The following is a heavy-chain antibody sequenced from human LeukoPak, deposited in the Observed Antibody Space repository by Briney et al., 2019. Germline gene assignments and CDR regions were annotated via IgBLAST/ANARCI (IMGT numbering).Heavy chain of an antibody. J-gene: IGHJ4*02. CDR3: ARGGRDGYNFY. D-gene: IGHD5-24*01. V-gene: IGHV4-59*01. CDR2: IYYSGST. CDR1: GGSISSYY. Sequence: SETLSLTCTVSGGSISSYYWSWIRQPPGKGLEWIGYIYYSGSTNYNPSLQSRVTIPVDTSKIQFSLKLSSVTAADTAVYYCARGGRDGYNFYWGQGTLVTVSS.